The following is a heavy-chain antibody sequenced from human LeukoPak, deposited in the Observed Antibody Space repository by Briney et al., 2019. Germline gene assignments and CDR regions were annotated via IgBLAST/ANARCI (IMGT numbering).Heavy chain of an antibody. V-gene: IGHV3-30*04. D-gene: IGHD2-15*01. CDR1: GFTLSSYA. J-gene: IGHJ4*02. CDR3: AREFESCDY. CDR2: ISYDGSNK. Sequence: GGSLRLSCAASGFTLSSYAMHWVRQAPGKGLEWVAVISYDGSNKYYADSVKGRFTISRDNSKNTLYLQMNSLRAEDTAVYYCAREFESCDYWGQGTLVTVSS.